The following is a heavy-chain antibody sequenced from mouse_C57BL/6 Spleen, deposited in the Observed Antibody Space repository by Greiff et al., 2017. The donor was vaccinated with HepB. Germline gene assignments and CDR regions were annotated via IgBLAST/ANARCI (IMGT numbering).Heavy chain of an antibody. V-gene: IGHV10-1*01. CDR1: GFSFNTYA. Sequence: EVKLVESGGGLVQPKGSLKLSCAASGFSFNTYAMNWVRQAPGKGLEWVARIRSKSNNYATYYADSVKDRFTISRDDSESMLYLQMNNLKTEDTAMYYCVRQGGYDGYAWFAYWGQGTLVTVSA. CDR3: VRQGGYDGYAWFAY. J-gene: IGHJ3*01. CDR2: IRSKSNNYAT. D-gene: IGHD2-3*01.